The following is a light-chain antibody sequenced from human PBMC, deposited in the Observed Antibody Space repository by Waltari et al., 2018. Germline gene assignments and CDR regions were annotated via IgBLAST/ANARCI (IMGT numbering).Light chain of an antibody. Sequence: NFMLTQPPPVSESPGKTVTISCTRRSGRLAGYYVQWFQMRPGMSPTTLVYEENQTPSGVPDRLSGAIDSSSNSPALTSSGLKTGDEADYYCQSYDRTNVVFGGGTKLTVL. CDR3: QSYDRTNVV. CDR1: SGRLAGYY. CDR2: EEN. V-gene: IGLV6-57*01. J-gene: IGLJ2*01.